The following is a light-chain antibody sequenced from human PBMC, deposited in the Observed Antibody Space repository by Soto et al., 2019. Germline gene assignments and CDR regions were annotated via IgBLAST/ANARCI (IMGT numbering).Light chain of an antibody. Sequence: QSPLTQPPSASGTPGQRVTISCSGGSSNIGSDTVNWYQHLPGTASKLLIYTNNQRPSGVPDRFSGSKSGTSASLTISGLQSEYEAEYYCASWDDSLNGYVFGTGTKGTVL. CDR1: SSNIGSDT. V-gene: IGLV1-44*01. CDR3: ASWDDSLNGYV. CDR2: TNN. J-gene: IGLJ1*01.